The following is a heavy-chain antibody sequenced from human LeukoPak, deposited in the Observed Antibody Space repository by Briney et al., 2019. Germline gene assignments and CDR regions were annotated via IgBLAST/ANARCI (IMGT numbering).Heavy chain of an antibody. V-gene: IGHV4-59*01. CDR1: GGSINSYY. D-gene: IGHD6-13*01. CDR3: AATIAAAGWGFWFDP. Sequence: SETLSLTCTVSGGSINSYYWSWIRQPPGKGLEWIGYIYYSGSTHYNPSLKSRLTISVETSKNQFSLKLRSVTAADTAVYYCAATIAAAGWGFWFDPWGQGTLVTVSS. CDR2: IYYSGST. J-gene: IGHJ5*02.